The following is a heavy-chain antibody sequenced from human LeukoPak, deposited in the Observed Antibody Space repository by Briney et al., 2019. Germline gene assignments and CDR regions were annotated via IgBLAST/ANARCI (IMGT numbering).Heavy chain of an antibody. D-gene: IGHD6-13*01. J-gene: IGHJ5*02. V-gene: IGHV3-11*01. CDR2: ISSSGSTI. CDR1: GFTFSDYY. CDR3: ARASIAAAGTWFDP. Sequence: PGGSLRLSCAASGFTFSDYYMSWIRQAPGKGLEWVSYISSSGSTIYYADSVKGRFTISRDNAKNSLYLQMNSLRAEDTAVYYCARASIAAAGTWFDPWGQGTLVTVSS.